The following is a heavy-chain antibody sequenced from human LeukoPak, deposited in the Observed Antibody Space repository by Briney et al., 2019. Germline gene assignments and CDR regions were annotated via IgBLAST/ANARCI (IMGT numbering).Heavy chain of an antibody. CDR2: ISHSGSA. CDR1: GYSISNDYY. V-gene: IGHV4-38-2*02. Sequence: PSETLSLTCTVSGYSISNDYYWGWIRQPPGKGLTWIGSISHSGSAYYNPSLKSRVTISVDTSKNQFSLKLSSVTAADTAVYYCARGRATRGYSGYDYEGYWGQGTLVTVSS. J-gene: IGHJ4*02. CDR3: ARGRATRGYSGYDYEGY. D-gene: IGHD5-12*01.